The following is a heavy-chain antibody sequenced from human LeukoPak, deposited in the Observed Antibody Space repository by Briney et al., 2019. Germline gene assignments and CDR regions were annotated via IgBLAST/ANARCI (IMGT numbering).Heavy chain of an antibody. J-gene: IGHJ5*02. D-gene: IGHD2-2*01. CDR3: AKDTDIVVVPDASLRGLINWFDP. CDR2: ISGSGGST. V-gene: IGHV3-23*01. CDR1: GLTFSSYT. Sequence: GGSLRLSCAASGLTFSSYTMSWVRQAPGKGLEWVSAISGSGGSTYYADSVKGRFTISRDNSKNTLYLQMNSLRAEDTAVYYCAKDTDIVVVPDASLRGLINWFDPWGQGTLVTVSS.